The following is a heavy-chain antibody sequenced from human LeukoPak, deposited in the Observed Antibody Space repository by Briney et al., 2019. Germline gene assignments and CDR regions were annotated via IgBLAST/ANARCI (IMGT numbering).Heavy chain of an antibody. D-gene: IGHD4-17*01. J-gene: IGHJ6*01. V-gene: IGHV3-21*01. Sequence: GGSLRLSCAASDFTFSRYSMNWLRQAPGEGLEWVSSISSGGHNIFYGDQVKGRFTISRDNAKNSLYLQMNSLRVEDTAVYYCARHGDGFYHGMDVWGQGTTVTVSS. CDR1: DFTFSRYS. CDR3: ARHGDGFYHGMDV. CDR2: ISSGGHNI.